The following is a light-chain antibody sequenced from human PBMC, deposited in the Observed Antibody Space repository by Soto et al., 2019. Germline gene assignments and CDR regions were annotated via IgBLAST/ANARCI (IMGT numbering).Light chain of an antibody. Sequence: QSALTQPASVSGSPGQSIAISCTGTSSDVGAYNYVSWYLQYPGKAPKLVIFDVSFRPLGVSNRFSGSKSGNTASLTISGLQAEDEADYYCKSFTTSDTYVFGTGTKLTVL. CDR1: SSDVGAYNY. CDR3: KSFTTSDTYV. CDR2: DVS. J-gene: IGLJ1*01. V-gene: IGLV2-14*01.